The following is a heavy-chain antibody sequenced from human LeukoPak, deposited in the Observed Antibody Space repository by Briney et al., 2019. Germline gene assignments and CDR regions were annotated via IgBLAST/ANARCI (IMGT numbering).Heavy chain of an antibody. V-gene: IGHV4-59*02. CDR3: ASGGALWFGELLDY. CDR2: IYYSGSP. D-gene: IGHD3-10*01. Sequence: SETLSLTCTVSGGSVSGNYWSWIRQPPGKGLEWIGYIYYSGSPKYNTSLKSRVTISVDTSKNQFSLKLTSVTAADTAVCYCASGGALWFGELLDYWGQGTLVTVSS. CDR1: GGSVSGNY. J-gene: IGHJ4*02.